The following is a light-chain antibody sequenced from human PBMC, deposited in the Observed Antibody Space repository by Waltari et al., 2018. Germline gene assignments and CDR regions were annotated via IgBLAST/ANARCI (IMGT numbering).Light chain of an antibody. CDR2: DVN. V-gene: IGLV2-14*03. Sequence: QSALTQPASVSGSPGQSITVSCTGTSSDVGRYNYVSWYQQHPGKAPKLLIYDVNTRPSGVADLFSGSKSGNTASLTISGLQAEDEADYYCTSFTTTNTYVFGSGTEVTVL. CDR1: SSDVGRYNY. CDR3: TSFTTTNTYV. J-gene: IGLJ1*01.